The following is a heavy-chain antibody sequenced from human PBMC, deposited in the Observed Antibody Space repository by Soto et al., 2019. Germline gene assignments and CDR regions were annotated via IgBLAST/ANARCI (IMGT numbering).Heavy chain of an antibody. D-gene: IGHD6-6*01. Sequence: PSQTLSLTCAISGDSVSSNSAAWNWIRQSPSRGLEWLGRTYYRSKWYNDYAVSVKSRITINPDTSKNQFSLQLNSVTPEDTAVYYCARVGRGFPSASSSPYFDYWGQGILVTVSS. CDR3: ARVGRGFPSASSSPYFDY. CDR2: TYYRSKWYN. V-gene: IGHV6-1*01. J-gene: IGHJ4*02. CDR1: GDSVSSNSAA.